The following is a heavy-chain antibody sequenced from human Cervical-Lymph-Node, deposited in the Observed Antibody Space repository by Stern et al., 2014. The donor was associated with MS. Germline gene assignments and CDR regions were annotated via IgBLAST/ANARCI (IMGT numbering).Heavy chain of an antibody. D-gene: IGHD3-3*01. Sequence: EVQLEESGAEVKKPGESLQISCKGSEDDFNTYWIGWVRQMPARGLERMGIIYPSDSDTKYSPSLQGRVSISVDKSTNTAYLQWSSLKASDTGIYYCAYALQGYYGVGPFDRWGQGTLVTVSS. V-gene: IGHV5-51*01. CDR3: AYALQGYYGVGPFDR. J-gene: IGHJ5*02. CDR2: IYPSDSDT. CDR1: EDDFNTYW.